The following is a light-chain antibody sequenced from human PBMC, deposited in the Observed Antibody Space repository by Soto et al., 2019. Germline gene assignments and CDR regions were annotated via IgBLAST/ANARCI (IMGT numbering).Light chain of an antibody. CDR2: EGT. V-gene: IGLV2-23*01. CDR3: CSYAGSSTSVV. J-gene: IGLJ3*02. CDR1: PSDDGTYNL. Sequence: QSALTQHASVSGSPGQSITISCTETPSDDGTYNLVSWYQQHPGTAPKLIIYEGTKRPSGVSNRFSGSKSGNTASLTISGLQADDEADYYCCSYAGSSTSVVFGGGTKLTVL.